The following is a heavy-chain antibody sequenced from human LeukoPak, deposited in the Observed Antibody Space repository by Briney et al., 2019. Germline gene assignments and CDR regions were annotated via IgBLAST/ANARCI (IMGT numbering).Heavy chain of an antibody. CDR2: IIPIFGTA. CDR3: AAGYCSSTSCFSYYYYGMDV. CDR1: GGTFSSYA. Sequence: GASVRVSCTASGGTFSSYAISWVRQAPGQGLEWMGGIIPIFGTANYAQKFQGRVTITADESTSTAYMELSSLRSEDTAVYYCAAGYCSSTSCFSYYYYGMDVWGQGTTATVSS. V-gene: IGHV1-69*13. D-gene: IGHD2-2*01. J-gene: IGHJ6*02.